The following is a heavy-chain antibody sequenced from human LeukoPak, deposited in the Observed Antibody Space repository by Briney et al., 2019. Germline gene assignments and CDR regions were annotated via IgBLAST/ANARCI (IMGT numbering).Heavy chain of an antibody. J-gene: IGHJ3*02. V-gene: IGHV3-9*01. CDR2: ISWNRGSI. D-gene: IGHD5-12*01. CDR1: GFTFDDYA. Sequence: GRSLRLSCAASGFTFDDYAMHWVRQAPGKGLEWVSGISWNRGSIGYADSVKGRFTISRDNAKNSLYLQMNSLRAEDTALYYCAKLGPSGNNAFDIWGQGTMVTVSS. CDR3: AKLGPSGNNAFDI.